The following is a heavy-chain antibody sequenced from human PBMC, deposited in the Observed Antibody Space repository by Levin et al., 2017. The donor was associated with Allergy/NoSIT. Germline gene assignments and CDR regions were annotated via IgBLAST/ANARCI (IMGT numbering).Heavy chain of an antibody. CDR3: AKGPDSRGKRWFDP. Sequence: GGSLRLSCAASGFTFSSYGMHWVRQAPGKGLEWVAVISYDGSNKYYADSVKGRFTISRDNSKNTLYLQMNSLRAEDTAVYYCAKGPDSRGKRWFDPWGQGTLVTVSS. D-gene: IGHD3-22*01. J-gene: IGHJ5*02. CDR1: GFTFSSYG. V-gene: IGHV3-30*18. CDR2: ISYDGSNK.